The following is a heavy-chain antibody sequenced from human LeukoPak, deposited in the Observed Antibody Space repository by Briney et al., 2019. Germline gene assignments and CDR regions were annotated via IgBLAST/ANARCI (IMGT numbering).Heavy chain of an antibody. Sequence: SETLPLTCSVSGGSISSGSYYWGWIRQPPGKGLEWIGHISTSGSTKYNPSLKSRVTMSVDTSKNQFSLKLSSLTSADTAVYYCARRDGRVNWFDPWGQGTLVTVSS. CDR3: ARRDGRVNWFDP. J-gene: IGHJ5*02. D-gene: IGHD5-24*01. V-gene: IGHV4-61*05. CDR2: ISTSGST. CDR1: GGSISSGSYY.